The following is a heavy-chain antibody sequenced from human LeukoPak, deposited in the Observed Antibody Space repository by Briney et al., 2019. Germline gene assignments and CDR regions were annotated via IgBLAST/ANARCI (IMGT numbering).Heavy chain of an antibody. V-gene: IGHV4-34*01. Sequence: SETLSLTCAVYGVSFSGYYWSWIRQPPGKGLEWIGEINHSGSTNYNPSLKSRVTISVDTSKNQFSLKLSSVTAADTAVYYCARGVGASDFDYWGQGTLVTVSS. CDR3: ARGVGASDFDY. D-gene: IGHD2-15*01. J-gene: IGHJ4*02. CDR1: GVSFSGYY. CDR2: INHSGST.